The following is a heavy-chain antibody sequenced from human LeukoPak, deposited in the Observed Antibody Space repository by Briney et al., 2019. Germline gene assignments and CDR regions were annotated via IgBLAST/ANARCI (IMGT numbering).Heavy chain of an antibody. D-gene: IGHD3-3*01. CDR3: ARANYDFWSGYYTTPYYYYYYMDV. V-gene: IGHV3-20*04. J-gene: IGHJ6*03. CDR2: INWNGGST. CDR1: GFTFDDYG. Sequence: GGSLRLSCAASGFTFDDYGMSWVRQAPGKGLEWVSGINWNGGSTGYADSVKGRFTISRDNAKNSLYLQMNSLRAEETALYYCARANYDFWSGYYTTPYYYYYYMDVWGKGTTVTVSS.